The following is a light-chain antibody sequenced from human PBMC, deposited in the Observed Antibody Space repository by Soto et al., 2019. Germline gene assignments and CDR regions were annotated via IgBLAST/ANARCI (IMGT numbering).Light chain of an antibody. CDR2: EDN. V-gene: IGLV2-8*01. J-gene: IGLJ2*01. Sequence: QSVLTQPPSASGSPGQSVTISCTGTSSDVGGYDSVSWYQQHPGKAPKLMMYEDNTRPSGVPDRFSGSKSGNTASLTVSGLQAEDEANYYCSSYAGSNNFVVFGGGTKLTVL. CDR3: SSYAGSNNFVV. CDR1: SSDVGGYDS.